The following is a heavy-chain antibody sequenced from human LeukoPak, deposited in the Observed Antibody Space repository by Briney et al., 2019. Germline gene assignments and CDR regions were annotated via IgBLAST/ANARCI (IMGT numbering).Heavy chain of an antibody. J-gene: IGHJ4*02. CDR3: ATDGTYGQGYFDL. CDR2: IYSGGRP. V-gene: IGHV3-53*01. CDR1: GLTVSGKY. D-gene: IGHD3-10*01. Sequence: GGSLRLSCAASGLTVSGKYMMWVRQAPGKRLEWVSLIYSGGRPYYADSVRGRFTISRDTSKNTLFLQLSSLRAEDTALYYCATDGTYGQGYFDLWGLGTLVTVSS.